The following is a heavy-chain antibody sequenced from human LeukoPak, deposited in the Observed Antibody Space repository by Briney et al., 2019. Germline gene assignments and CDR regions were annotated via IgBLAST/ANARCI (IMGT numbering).Heavy chain of an antibody. J-gene: IGHJ5*02. V-gene: IGHV1-8*01. CDR1: GYPFSTWE. CDR3: ARGPRNDP. Sequence: ASVKVSCKTSGYPFSTWEINWVRQAAGQGLEWLGWVHPDSGNTDYAQKFRGRVTMSRDTSTSTAYMELSGLRLDDTAVYFCARGPRNDPWGRGTLVTVSS. D-gene: IGHD1-14*01. CDR2: VHPDSGNT.